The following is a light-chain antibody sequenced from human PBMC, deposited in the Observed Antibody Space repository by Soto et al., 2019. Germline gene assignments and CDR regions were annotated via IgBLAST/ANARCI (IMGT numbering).Light chain of an antibody. CDR1: QGISSW. CDR3: QQANSFPIT. J-gene: IGKJ5*01. CDR2: AAS. V-gene: IGKV1-12*01. Sequence: DIQMTQSPSSVSASVGDRVTITCRASQGISSWVAWYQKKPGKAPNLLIYAASSLQSGVPSRFSGSESGTDFTLTISSLQPEDCAIYFCQQANSFPITFGQGTRLEV.